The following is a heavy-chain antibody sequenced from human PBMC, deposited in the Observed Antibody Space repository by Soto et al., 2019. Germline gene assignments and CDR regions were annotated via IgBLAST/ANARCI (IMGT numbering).Heavy chain of an antibody. Sequence: PGGSLRLSCAASGYSISTYWMSWVRQAPGKGLEWVANVKQDGSEEYYVDSVKGRFTISRDNAKNSLYLQMNSLRVEDTAVYYCAALDTAMVKTAGYWGQGTLVTVSS. CDR2: VKQDGSEE. V-gene: IGHV3-7*01. J-gene: IGHJ4*02. CDR3: AALDTAMVKTAGY. D-gene: IGHD5-18*01. CDR1: GYSISTYW.